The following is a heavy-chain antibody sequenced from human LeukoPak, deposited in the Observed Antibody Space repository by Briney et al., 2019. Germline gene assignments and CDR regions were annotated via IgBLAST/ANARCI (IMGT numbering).Heavy chain of an antibody. CDR3: AKAPHSSSWYGVYFDY. Sequence: GGSLRLSCAASGFTFSSYAMSWVRQAPGKGLEWVSGISGSGDSTYYADSVKGRFTISRDNSKNTLYLQMNSLRAEDTAVHYCAKAPHSSSWYGVYFDYWGQGTLVTVSS. D-gene: IGHD6-13*01. CDR1: GFTFSSYA. CDR2: ISGSGDST. V-gene: IGHV3-23*01. J-gene: IGHJ4*02.